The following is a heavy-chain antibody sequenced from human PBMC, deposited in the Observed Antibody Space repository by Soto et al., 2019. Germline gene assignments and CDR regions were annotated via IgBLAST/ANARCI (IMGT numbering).Heavy chain of an antibody. CDR2: IYYSGST. J-gene: IGHJ5*01. CDR1: GGSISSSIYY. CDR3: SREYSSAPDS. D-gene: IGHD6-25*01. Sequence: QLQLQESGPGLVKPSETLSLTCTVSGGSISSSIYYWGWIRQPPGKGLEWIGSIYYSGSTFYSPSLRSRVTISVDTSKNQFSLRVSSVTAADTAVYYCSREYSSAPDSLGQGTLVTVSS. V-gene: IGHV4-39*02.